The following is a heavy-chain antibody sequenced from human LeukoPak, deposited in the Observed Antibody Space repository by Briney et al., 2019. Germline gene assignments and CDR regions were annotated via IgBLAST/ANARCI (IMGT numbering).Heavy chain of an antibody. CDR3: ARHLRTIGIPSPYYYMDV. V-gene: IGHV5-51*01. J-gene: IGHJ6*03. D-gene: IGHD1-1*01. Sequence: GESLKISCKGSGYSFTSYWIGWVRQMPGKGLEWMAIIYPGDSETKYSPSFQDQVTISADKSMSTAYLQWSSLKASDTAIYYCARHLRTIGIPSPYYYMDVWSKGTTVIVSS. CDR2: IYPGDSET. CDR1: GYSFTSYW.